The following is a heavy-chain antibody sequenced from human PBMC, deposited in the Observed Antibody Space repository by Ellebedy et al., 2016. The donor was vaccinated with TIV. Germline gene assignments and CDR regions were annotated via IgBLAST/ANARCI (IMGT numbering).Heavy chain of an antibody. J-gene: IGHJ4*02. V-gene: IGHV1-69*13. D-gene: IGHD6-13*01. Sequence: SVKVSXXASGYTFTSYGISWVRQAPGQGLEWMGGIIPIFGTADYAQNFQGRVTITADESTSTAYMELSRLRSDDTAVYYCIITAAADLYGVDYWGQGTLVTVSS. CDR2: IIPIFGTA. CDR3: IITAAADLYGVDY. CDR1: GYTFTSYG.